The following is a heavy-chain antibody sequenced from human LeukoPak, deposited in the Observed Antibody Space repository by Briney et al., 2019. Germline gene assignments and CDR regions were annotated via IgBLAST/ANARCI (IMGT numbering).Heavy chain of an antibody. J-gene: IGHJ4*02. V-gene: IGHV3-13*01. CDR2: IGTAGDT. D-gene: IGHD5-24*01. CDR1: GFTFSSYD. Sequence: GGSLRLSCAASGFTFSSYDMHWVRQATGKGLEWVSAIGTAGDTYYPGSVKGRFTISRENAKNSLYLQMNSLRAGDTAVYYCAKDYVSGDGYWDFDYWGQGTLVTVSS. CDR3: AKDYVSGDGYWDFDY.